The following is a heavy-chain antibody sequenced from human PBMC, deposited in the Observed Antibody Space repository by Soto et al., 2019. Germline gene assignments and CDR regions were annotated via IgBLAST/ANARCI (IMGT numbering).Heavy chain of an antibody. CDR1: GFTFPTYA. CDR3: AKGRAYSQHFIDS. D-gene: IGHD2-15*01. V-gene: IGHV3-23*01. CDR2: ITGSGTDA. Sequence: PGGSLRLSCTASGFTFPTYAMSWVRQAPGRGLEWVSAITGSGTDAFYAASVKGRFTISRDNSKNMMHLQMNGLRSEDTAVYFCAKGRAYSQHFIDSWGQGTQVTVSS. J-gene: IGHJ4*02.